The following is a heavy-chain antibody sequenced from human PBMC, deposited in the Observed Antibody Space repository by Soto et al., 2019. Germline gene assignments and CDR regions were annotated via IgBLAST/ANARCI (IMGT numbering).Heavy chain of an antibody. V-gene: IGHV1-2*06. Sequence: QVQLVQSGAEVKKPGASVKVSCKASGYTFTDYYMHWVRQAPGQGLEWMGRINPKSGDTKYAEKFQARVTMTRDTSISPAYMGVTRLRSDDTAVYYCARVNGDAPPRGMDVWGQGTTVIVSS. CDR2: INPKSGDT. J-gene: IGHJ6*02. CDR3: ARVNGDAPPRGMDV. CDR1: GYTFTDYY. D-gene: IGHD2-21*02.